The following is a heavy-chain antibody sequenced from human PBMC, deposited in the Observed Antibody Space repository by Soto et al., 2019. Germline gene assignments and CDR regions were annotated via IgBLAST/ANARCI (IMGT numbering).Heavy chain of an antibody. CDR3: ARPQYGSGQNWFGP. Sequence: QLQLQESGPGLVKPSETLSLTCTVSGGSFSGGSYYWGWIRQPPGKGLEWIGNILYSGSTYYNPSLKSRVNISVDTSKNQFSWNLSSVAAADTAVYYCARPQYGSGQNWFGPWGQGTLVTVSS. CDR2: ILYSGST. V-gene: IGHV4-39*07. D-gene: IGHD3-10*01. J-gene: IGHJ5*02. CDR1: GGSFSGGSYY.